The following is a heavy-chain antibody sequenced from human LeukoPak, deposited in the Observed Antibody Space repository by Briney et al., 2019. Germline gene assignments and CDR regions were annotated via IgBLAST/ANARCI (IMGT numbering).Heavy chain of an antibody. CDR3: AKSTSIVVVPAALDY. J-gene: IGHJ4*02. V-gene: IGHV3-23*01. Sequence: PGGSLRLSCAASGFTFSSYAMSWVRQAPGKGLEWVSAISGSGGSTYYADSVKGRFTISRDNSKNTLYLQMNSLRAEDTAVYYCAKSTSIVVVPAALDYWGRGTLVTVSS. CDR2: ISGSGGST. CDR1: GFTFSSYA. D-gene: IGHD2-2*01.